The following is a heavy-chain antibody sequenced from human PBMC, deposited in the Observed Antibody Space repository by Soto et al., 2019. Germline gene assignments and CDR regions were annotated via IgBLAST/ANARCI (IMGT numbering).Heavy chain of an antibody. D-gene: IGHD3-10*01. CDR2: VNHSGEA. V-gene: IGHV4-34*01. CDR1: GGSFRNYY. Sequence: SETLSLTCGVYGGSFRNYYWIWVRQPPGKGLEWIGEVNHSGEATYNPSLQSRVSISLDTSNNHFSLKMTSVTAADTAIYFCARAERFRSSWFDPWGQGTPVTVSS. J-gene: IGHJ5*02. CDR3: ARAERFRSSWFDP.